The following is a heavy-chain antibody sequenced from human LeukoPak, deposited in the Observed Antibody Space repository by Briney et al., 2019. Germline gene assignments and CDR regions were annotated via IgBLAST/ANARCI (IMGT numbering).Heavy chain of an antibody. CDR3: ARRSGYEILDY. J-gene: IGHJ4*02. CDR2: INHSGST. Sequence: SETLSLTCAVYGGSFSGYYWSWIRQPPGKGLEWIGEINHSGSTNYNPSLKSRVTISVDTSKNQFSLKLSSVTAADTAVYYCARRSGYEILDYWGQGTLVTVSS. V-gene: IGHV4-34*01. D-gene: IGHD5-12*01. CDR1: GGSFSGYY.